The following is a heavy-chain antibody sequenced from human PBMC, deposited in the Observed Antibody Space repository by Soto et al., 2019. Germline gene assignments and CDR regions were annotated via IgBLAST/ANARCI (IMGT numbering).Heavy chain of an antibody. D-gene: IGHD1-26*01. CDR3: ARDRGYSGSYFFDY. CDR1: GFTFSSYA. J-gene: IGHJ4*02. Sequence: GGSLRLSCAASGFTFSSYAMHWVRQAPGKGLEWVAVISYDGSNKYYADSVKGRFTISRDNSKNTLYLQMNSLRAEDTAVYYCARDRGYSGSYFFDYWGQGTLVTVSS. CDR2: ISYDGSNK. V-gene: IGHV3-30-3*01.